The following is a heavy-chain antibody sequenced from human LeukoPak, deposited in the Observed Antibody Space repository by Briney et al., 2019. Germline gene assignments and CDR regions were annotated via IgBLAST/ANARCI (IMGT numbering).Heavy chain of an antibody. D-gene: IGHD3-16*01. V-gene: IGHV1-2*02. CDR2: INPKSGGT. J-gene: IGHJ5*02. CDR3: LRGGLSYACDH. Sequence: ASVKVSCKASGYTFTAYYMHWARQAPGQGLEWMGWINPKSGGTKYAQNYQGRVTMTRDTSISTAYLEVAGLRSDDTAVYYCLRGGLSYACDHWGQGTLVTVSS. CDR1: GYTFTAYY.